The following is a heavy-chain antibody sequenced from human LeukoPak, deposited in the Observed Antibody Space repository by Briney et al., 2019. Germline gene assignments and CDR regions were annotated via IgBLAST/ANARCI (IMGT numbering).Heavy chain of an antibody. J-gene: IGHJ4*02. CDR2: IYYSGST. CDR1: GGSMSRYY. Sequence: PSETLSLTCTVSGGSMSRYYWSWMRQTPGKGLEYIGYIYYSGSTNYNPSLRSRVTISVDTSKNQFSLKLTSVTAADTAVYYCARRLAVTGRYYFDYWGPGTLVTVSS. V-gene: IGHV4-59*08. CDR3: ARRLAVTGRYYFDY. D-gene: IGHD6-19*01.